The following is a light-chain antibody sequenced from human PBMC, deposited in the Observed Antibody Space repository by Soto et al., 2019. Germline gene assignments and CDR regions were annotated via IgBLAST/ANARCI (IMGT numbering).Light chain of an antibody. V-gene: IGKV3-20*01. J-gene: IGKJ1*01. Sequence: EIVLTQSPGTLSLSPGERATLSCRASQSVSSSYLAWYQQQPGQAPRLLIYGASSRATGIPARFSGSGSGTDFTLTISRLEPEDFAVYYCQKYGSSLWTFGQGTKVEIK. CDR2: GAS. CDR3: QKYGSSLWT. CDR1: QSVSSSY.